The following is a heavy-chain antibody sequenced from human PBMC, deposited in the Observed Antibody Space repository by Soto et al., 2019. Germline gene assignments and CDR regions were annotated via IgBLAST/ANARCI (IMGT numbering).Heavy chain of an antibody. Sequence: SETLSLTCAVYGGSFSGYYWSWIRQPPGKGLEWIGEINHSGSTNYNPSLKSRVTISVDTSKNQFSLKLSSVTAADTAVYHCARWEDYDAFDIWGQGTMVTVSS. D-gene: IGHD1-26*01. J-gene: IGHJ3*02. V-gene: IGHV4-34*01. CDR1: GGSFSGYY. CDR3: ARWEDYDAFDI. CDR2: INHSGST.